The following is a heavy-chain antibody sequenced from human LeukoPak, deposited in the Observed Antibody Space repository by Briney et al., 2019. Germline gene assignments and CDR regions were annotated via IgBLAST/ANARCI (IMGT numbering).Heavy chain of an antibody. CDR1: GYTFTSYY. CDR2: INPSGGST. J-gene: IGHJ5*02. D-gene: IGHD1-26*01. CDR3: ARDKSGSYRSNWFDP. Sequence: GASVKVSCKASGYTFTSYYMHWVRQAPGQGLEWMGIINPSGGSTSYAQKFQGRVTMTRDMSTSTVYMELSSLRSEDTAVYYCARDKSGSYRSNWFDPWGQGTLVTVSS. V-gene: IGHV1-46*01.